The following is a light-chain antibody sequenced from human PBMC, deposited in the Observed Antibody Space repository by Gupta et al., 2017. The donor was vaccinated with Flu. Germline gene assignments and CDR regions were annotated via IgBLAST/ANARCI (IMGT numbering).Light chain of an antibody. CDR1: SSDIGAYNY. CDR2: DVN. J-gene: IGLJ1*01. V-gene: IGLV2-8*01. CDR3: NSYAGSNNCV. Sequence: SALTKPPSVSGSPGQSVTISCTGTSSDIGAYNYVSWYQQHPGKAPKLIIYDVNKRPSGVPDRFSGSKSGNTASLTVSGLQAEDEADYYCNSYAGSNNCVFGTGTKVTVL.